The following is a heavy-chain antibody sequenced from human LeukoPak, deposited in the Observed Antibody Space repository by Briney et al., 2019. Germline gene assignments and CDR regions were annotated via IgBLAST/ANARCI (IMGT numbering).Heavy chain of an antibody. CDR1: GYTFTGYY. D-gene: IGHD3-22*01. J-gene: IGHJ3*02. CDR2: IIPILGIA. Sequence: ASVKVSCKASGYTFTGYYMHWVRQAPGQGLEWMGRIIPILGIANYAQKFQGRVTITADKSTSTAYMELSSLRSEDTAVYYCAREGWGEYYYDSSGYSRRSDAFDIWGQGTMVTVSS. V-gene: IGHV1-69*04. CDR3: AREGWGEYYYDSSGYSRRSDAFDI.